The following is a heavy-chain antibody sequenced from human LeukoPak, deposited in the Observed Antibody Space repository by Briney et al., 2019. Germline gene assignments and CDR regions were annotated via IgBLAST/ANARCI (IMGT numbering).Heavy chain of an antibody. CDR2: IYSGGST. Sequence: GESLRLSCAASGFTVSSNYMSWVRQAPGKGLEWVSLIYSGGSTYYADPVKGRFTISRDNSKNSLYLEMNSLRVEDTAVYYCARSAGIAATIVLGYWGQGTLVTVSS. CDR3: ARSAGIAATIVLGY. V-gene: IGHV3-66*01. D-gene: IGHD5-12*01. CDR1: GFTVSSNY. J-gene: IGHJ4*02.